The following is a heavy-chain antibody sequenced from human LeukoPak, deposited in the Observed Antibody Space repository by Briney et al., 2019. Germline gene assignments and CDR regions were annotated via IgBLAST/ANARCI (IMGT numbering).Heavy chain of an antibody. CDR2: MKPNSGNT. J-gene: IGHJ5*02. Sequence: GASVKVSCKASGYTFNSYDINWVRQATGRGLEWMGWMKPNSGNTGYAQKFQGRVTITRNTSISTACMELSSLRSDDTAVYYCARGSLGGFFSPWGQGTLVTVSS. V-gene: IGHV1-8*03. CDR3: ARGSLGGFFSP. CDR1: GYTFNSYD.